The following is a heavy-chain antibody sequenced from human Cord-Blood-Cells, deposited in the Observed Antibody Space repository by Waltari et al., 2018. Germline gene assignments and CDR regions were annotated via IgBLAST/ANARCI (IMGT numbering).Heavy chain of an antibody. V-gene: IGHV4-38-2*01. D-gene: IGHD2-15*01. Sequence: QVQLQESGPGLVKPSETLSLTCAVSGYSISSGYYWGWIRQPPGKGLEGIGSIYHSGSTYYTPSLKSRVTISVDTSKNQFSLKLSSVTAADATVYYGARGYCSGGSCFLEYFQHWGQGTLVTVSS. CDR2: IYHSGST. CDR1: GYSISSGYY. J-gene: IGHJ1*01. CDR3: ARGYCSGGSCFLEYFQH.